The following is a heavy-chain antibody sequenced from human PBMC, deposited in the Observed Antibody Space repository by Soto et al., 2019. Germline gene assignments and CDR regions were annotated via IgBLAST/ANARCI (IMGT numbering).Heavy chain of an antibody. CDR1: GFTFSSYW. J-gene: IGHJ3*02. D-gene: IGHD1-26*01. CDR3: AGDKSRESQDALDI. Sequence: GGSLRLSCAASGFTFSSYWMSWVRQAPGKGLEWVANIKQDGSEKYYVDSVKGRFTISRDNAKNSLYLQMNSLRAEDTAVYYGAGDKSRESQDALDIWGKGTRVTVS. V-gene: IGHV3-7*01. CDR2: IKQDGSEK.